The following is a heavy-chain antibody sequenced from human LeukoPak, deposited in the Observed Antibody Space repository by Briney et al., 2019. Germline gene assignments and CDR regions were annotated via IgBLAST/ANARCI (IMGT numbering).Heavy chain of an antibody. V-gene: IGHV1-24*01. Sequence: ASVKVSCKVSGYTLAELSMHWVRQAPGKGLEWMGGFDPEDGETIYAQKFQGRVTMTEDTSTDTAYMELSSLRSEDTAVYYCTMVVVTAIGAFDIWGQGTMVTVSS. D-gene: IGHD2-21*02. CDR1: GYTLAELS. CDR3: TMVVVTAIGAFDI. J-gene: IGHJ3*02. CDR2: FDPEDGET.